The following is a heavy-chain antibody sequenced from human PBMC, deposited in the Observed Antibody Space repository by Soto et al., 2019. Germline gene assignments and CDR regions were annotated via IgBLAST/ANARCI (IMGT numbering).Heavy chain of an antibody. Sequence: QEQVVQSGPAMKEPGSSVKVSCRASGIMSSGYGFSWVRQAPGQGLEWLGMINPILDSTHYAQNLQGRVSLSVDKSRDTAYLEVTSLRLEDTAIYFCATMKRARLDSWGRGTVVTVSS. D-gene: IGHD6-25*01. CDR2: INPILDST. CDR1: GIMSSGYG. CDR3: ATMKRARLDS. J-gene: IGHJ4*02. V-gene: IGHV1-69*09.